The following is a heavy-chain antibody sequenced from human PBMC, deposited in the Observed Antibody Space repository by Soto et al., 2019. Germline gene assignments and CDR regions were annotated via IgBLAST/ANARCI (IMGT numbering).Heavy chain of an antibody. Sequence: HVQLVESGGGVVQPGRSLKISCAASGFNFRDYAMYWIRQAPGKGLEWVAVIWYDGSNEFYADSVRGRFTISKDISQATLYMQMNSLRGEDTAVYYCARDRRIGSSEVIDQWGQGTLVTVSS. CDR3: ARDRRIGSSEVIDQ. D-gene: IGHD3-10*01. V-gene: IGHV3-33*01. J-gene: IGHJ4*02. CDR2: IWYDGSNE. CDR1: GFNFRDYA.